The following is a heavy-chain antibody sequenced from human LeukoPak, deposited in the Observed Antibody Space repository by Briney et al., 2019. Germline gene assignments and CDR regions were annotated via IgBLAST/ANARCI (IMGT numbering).Heavy chain of an antibody. CDR2: ISSSSSYI. D-gene: IGHD2-15*01. J-gene: IGHJ5*02. CDR1: GFTISSYS. CDR3: ARDRGGSGPPHNRQENWFDP. Sequence: GGSLRLSCAAPGFTISSYSMNWFRQAPGKGLEWFSSISSSSSYIYYADSVKSRFTISRDNAKNSLYLQMNSLRAEDTAVYYCARDRGGSGPPHNRQENWFDPWGQGTLVTVSS. V-gene: IGHV3-21*01.